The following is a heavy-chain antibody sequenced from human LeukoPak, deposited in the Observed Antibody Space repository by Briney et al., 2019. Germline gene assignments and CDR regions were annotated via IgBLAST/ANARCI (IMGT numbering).Heavy chain of an antibody. CDR2: IQNDGSDK. J-gene: IGHJ4*02. D-gene: IGHD6-13*01. CDR1: GINFRSSG. V-gene: IGHV3-30*02. CDR3: AREGGRAVPGRFDQ. Sequence: LSGGSLRLSCAASGINFRSSGMHWVRQAPGKGLKWVTFIQNDGSDKYYAASVKGRFTISRDNSKNTVYLHMASLRADDTALYYCAREGGRAVPGRFDQWGQGTLVTVSS.